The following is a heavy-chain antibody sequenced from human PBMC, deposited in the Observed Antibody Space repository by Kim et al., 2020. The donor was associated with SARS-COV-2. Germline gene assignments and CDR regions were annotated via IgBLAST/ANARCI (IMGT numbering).Heavy chain of an antibody. CDR1: GFTFGDYA. J-gene: IGHJ6*02. D-gene: IGHD6-19*01. CDR3: TRETLAGVDYYYGMDV. CDR2: IRSKAYGGTT. V-gene: IGHV3-49*03. Sequence: GGSLRLSCTASGFTFGDYAMSWFRQAPGKGLEWVGFIRSKAYGGTTEYAASVKGRFTISRDDSKSIAYLQMNSLKTEDTAVYYCTRETLAGVDYYYGMDVWGQGTTVTVSS.